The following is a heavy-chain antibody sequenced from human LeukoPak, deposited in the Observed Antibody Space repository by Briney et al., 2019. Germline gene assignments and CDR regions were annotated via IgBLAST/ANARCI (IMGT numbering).Heavy chain of an antibody. CDR3: ARDVGYCSGGSCYSFNWFDP. D-gene: IGHD2-15*01. Sequence: SETLSLTCTVSGGSISSYYWSWIRQPPGKGLEWIGYIYYSGSTNYNPSLKSRVTISVDTSKNHFSLKLSSVTAADTAVYYCARDVGYCSGGSCYSFNWFDPWGQGTLVTVSS. J-gene: IGHJ5*02. V-gene: IGHV4-59*01. CDR2: IYYSGST. CDR1: GGSISSYY.